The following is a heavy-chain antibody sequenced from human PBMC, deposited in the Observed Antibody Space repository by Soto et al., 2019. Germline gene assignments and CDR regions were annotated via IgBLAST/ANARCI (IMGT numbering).Heavy chain of an antibody. J-gene: IGHJ4*02. D-gene: IGHD6-19*01. Sequence: QVQLVESGGGVVQPGGSLRLSCAASGFTFSSYGMHWVRQAPGKGLEWVAVIWYDGSNKYYADSVKGRFTISRDNSKNTLYLQMNSLRAEDTAVYYCARDWFHAVAGIGGTYFDYWGQGTLVTVSS. V-gene: IGHV3-33*01. CDR2: IWYDGSNK. CDR1: GFTFSSYG. CDR3: ARDWFHAVAGIGGTYFDY.